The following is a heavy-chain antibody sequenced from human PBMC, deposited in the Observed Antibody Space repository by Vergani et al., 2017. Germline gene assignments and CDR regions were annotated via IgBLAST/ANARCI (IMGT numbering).Heavy chain of an antibody. V-gene: IGHV1-69*01. D-gene: IGHD5-18*01. Sequence: QVQLVQSGAEVKKPGSSVKVSCKASGGTFSSYAISWVRQAPGQGLEWMGGIIPIFGTANYAQKFQGRVTITADESTSTAYMELSSLRSEDTAVYYCATWDTAVANSVPLWDVWGKGTTVTVSS. CDR1: GGTFSSYA. J-gene: IGHJ6*04. CDR2: IIPIFGTA. CDR3: ATWDTAVANSVPLWDV.